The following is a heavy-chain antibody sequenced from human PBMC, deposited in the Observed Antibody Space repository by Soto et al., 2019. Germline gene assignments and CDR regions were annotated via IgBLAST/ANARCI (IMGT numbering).Heavy chain of an antibody. CDR3: ARHIAVTRTRGFDY. D-gene: IGHD6-19*01. V-gene: IGHV4-4*02. CDR2: IYHSGTT. J-gene: IGHJ4*01. Sequence: QVHLQESGPGLVTPSGTLSLTCAVSGGSVTTNWWSWFRQPPGQGLEWIGEIYHSGTTNYNPSLRDRVTISVDKSNNPFSLNLNSVTAAESDIYYCARHIAVTRTRGFDYWGHGNLVTVCS. CDR1: GGSVTTNW.